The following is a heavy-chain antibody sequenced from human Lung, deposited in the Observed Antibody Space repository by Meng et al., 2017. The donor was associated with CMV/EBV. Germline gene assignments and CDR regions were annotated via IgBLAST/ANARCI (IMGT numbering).Heavy chain of an antibody. Sequence: ISSSNVWSWVRQPPGKGLEWIGEIYHSGSTNYNPSLKSRVTISVDKSKNQFSLKLSSVTAADTAVYYCASEGEYYYDSSGYYGYFDYWGQGTLVTVSS. D-gene: IGHD3-22*01. CDR3: ASEGEYYYDSSGYYGYFDY. V-gene: IGHV4-4*02. CDR2: IYHSGST. J-gene: IGHJ4*02. CDR1: ISSSNV.